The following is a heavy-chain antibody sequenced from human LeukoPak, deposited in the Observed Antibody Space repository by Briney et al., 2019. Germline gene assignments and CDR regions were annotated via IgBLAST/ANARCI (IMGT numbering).Heavy chain of an antibody. CDR3: ARPDDYGDYFDY. D-gene: IGHD4-17*01. CDR2: ISSKSRSI. Sequence: GGSLSLSCAASGFTFSDYIIYCLRQAPGKGLEWVSSISSKSRSIYYADSAKGRFTISRDNAKNSLYLQMNSLRAEDTAVYYCARPDDYGDYFDYWGQGTLVTVSS. V-gene: IGHV3-21*01. CDR1: GFTFSDYI. J-gene: IGHJ4*02.